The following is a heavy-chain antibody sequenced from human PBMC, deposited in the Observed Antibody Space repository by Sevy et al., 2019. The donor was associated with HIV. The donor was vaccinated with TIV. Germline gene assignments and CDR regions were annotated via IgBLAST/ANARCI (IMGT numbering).Heavy chain of an antibody. D-gene: IGHD5-18*01. CDR3: ARGGYTYGKGYFDF. V-gene: IGHV4-38-2*01. Sequence: SETLSLTCGVSGYSISSGYYWGWLRQPPGKGLEWIGSIYHSGSTYSNPSFKSRVTISVDTSKNQFSLKLSAVTAADTAVDYCARGGYTYGKGYFDFWGQGTLVTVSS. J-gene: IGHJ4*02. CDR2: IYHSGST. CDR1: GYSISSGYY.